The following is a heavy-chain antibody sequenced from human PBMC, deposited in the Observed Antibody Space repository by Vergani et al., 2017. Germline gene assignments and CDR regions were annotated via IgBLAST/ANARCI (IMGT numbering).Heavy chain of an antibody. CDR1: GGTFSSYA. D-gene: IGHD1-26*01. V-gene: IGHV1-69*01. CDR3: ARDQRSRNSSKWELLRVNYYYGMDV. J-gene: IGHJ6*02. CDR2: IIPIFGTA. Sequence: QVQLVQSGAEVKKPGSSVKVSCKASGGTFSSYAISWVRQAPGQGLEWMGGIIPIFGTANYAQKFQGRVTITADESTSTAYMERSSLRSEDTAVYYCARDQRSRNSSKWELLRVNYYYGMDVWGQGTTVTVSS.